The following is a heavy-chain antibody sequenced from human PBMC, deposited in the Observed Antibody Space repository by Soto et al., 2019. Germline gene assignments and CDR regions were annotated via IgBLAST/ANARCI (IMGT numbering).Heavy chain of an antibody. Sequence: PGGSLRLSCTTSGFTFSGYAMSWVRQAPGKGLEWIGFIRSKGYSGTTEYAASVRGRFTISRDDSKSIAYPQMNNLNTEDTAVYYCARAAPNLYETIGLPDFWGQDTLVTVSS. J-gene: IGHJ4*02. CDR3: ARAAPNLYETIGLPDF. CDR1: GFTFSGYA. CDR2: IRSKGYSGTT. D-gene: IGHD3-22*01. V-gene: IGHV3-49*04.